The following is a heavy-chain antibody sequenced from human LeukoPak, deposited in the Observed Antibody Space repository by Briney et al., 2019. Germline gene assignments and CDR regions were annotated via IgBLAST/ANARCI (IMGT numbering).Heavy chain of an antibody. D-gene: IGHD3-10*01. CDR2: IYYSGST. CDR3: AREGPYYYGSGSYFLGGADYGMDV. V-gene: IGHV4-59*01. CDR1: GGSISSYY. J-gene: IGHJ6*02. Sequence: SETLSLTCTVSGGSISSYYWSWIRQPPGKGLEWIGYIYYSGSTNYNPSLKSRVTISVDTSKNQFSLKLSSVTAADTAVYYCAREGPYYYGSGSYFLGGADYGMDVRGQGTTVTVSS.